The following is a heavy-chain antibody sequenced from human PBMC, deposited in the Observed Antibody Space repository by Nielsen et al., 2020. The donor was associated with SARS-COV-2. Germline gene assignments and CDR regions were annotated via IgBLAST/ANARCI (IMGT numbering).Heavy chain of an antibody. Sequence: LTRSASGFTFSSYAMHWVPQAPGKGLEWVAVISYDGSNKYYADSVKGRFTIPRDNSKNTLYLQMNSLRAEDTAVYYCARRIVVPPYYFDYWGQGTLVTVSS. D-gene: IGHD3-22*01. J-gene: IGHJ4*02. CDR1: GFTFSSYA. CDR2: ISYDGSNK. CDR3: ARRIVVPPYYFDY. V-gene: IGHV3-30*04.